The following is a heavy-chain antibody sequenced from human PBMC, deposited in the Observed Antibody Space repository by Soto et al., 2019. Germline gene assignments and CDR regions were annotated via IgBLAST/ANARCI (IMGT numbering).Heavy chain of an antibody. D-gene: IGHD2-2*01. CDR2: IIPIFGTA. J-gene: IGHJ5*02. CDR3: ARRVYNCSSTSCYSIGRPYNWFDT. CDR1: GGTFSSYA. Sequence: SVKVSCKASGGTFSSYAISWVRQAPGQGLEWMGGIIPIFGTANYAQKFQGRVTITADESTSTAYMELSSLRSEDTAVYYCARRVYNCSSTSCYSIGRPYNWFDTWGQGTLVTVSS. V-gene: IGHV1-69*13.